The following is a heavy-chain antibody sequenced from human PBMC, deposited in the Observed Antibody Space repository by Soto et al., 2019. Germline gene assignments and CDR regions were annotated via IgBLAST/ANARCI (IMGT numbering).Heavy chain of an antibody. CDR1: GYDFTAYD. CDR2: MNPINGAT. Sequence: GASVKVSCKASGYDFTAYDINWVLQASGQGLEWMGWMNPINGATGSARRFQGRVSMTRNTATGTAYMELTSLRLDDTAVYYCGRGPSPRAPAGGTPYYYAMDVWGQGTTVTVSS. J-gene: IGHJ6*02. V-gene: IGHV1-8*02. D-gene: IGHD6-13*01. CDR3: GRGPSPRAPAGGTPYYYAMDV.